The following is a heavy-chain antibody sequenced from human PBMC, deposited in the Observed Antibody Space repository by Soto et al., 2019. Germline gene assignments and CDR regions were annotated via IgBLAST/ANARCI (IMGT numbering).Heavy chain of an antibody. CDR3: VRDSSDFVVVPAAIGGVRAS. CDR2: ISSSSSNT. Sequence: PGGSLRLSCSASGFTFSDYYMSWIRQAPGKGLEWVPYISSSSSNTRYADSVKGRFTISRDNAKNSLYLQMNSLRAEDTAVYYCVRDSSDFVVVPAAIGGVRASSGQGTLVTVSS. CDR1: GFTFSDYY. D-gene: IGHD2-2*02. V-gene: IGHV3-11*06. J-gene: IGHJ5*02.